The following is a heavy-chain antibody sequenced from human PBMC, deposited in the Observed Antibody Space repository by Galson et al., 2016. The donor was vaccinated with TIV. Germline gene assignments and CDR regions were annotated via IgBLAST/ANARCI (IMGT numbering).Heavy chain of an antibody. J-gene: IGHJ2*01. CDR2: INPNSGGP. CDR3: ARAATVVGDWYFDL. CDR1: GYTSTSYH. D-gene: IGHD4-23*01. Sequence: SVKVSCKASGYTSTSYHVHWVRQAPGQGLEWMGSINPNSGGPNYAQSFQGRVTITRDTSIRTASMELSMLRSDDTATYYCARAATVVGDWYFDLWGRGTLVPVSS. V-gene: IGHV1-2*02.